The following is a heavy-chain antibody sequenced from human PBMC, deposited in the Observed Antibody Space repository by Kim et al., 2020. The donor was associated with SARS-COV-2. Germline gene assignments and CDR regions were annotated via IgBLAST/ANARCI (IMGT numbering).Heavy chain of an antibody. D-gene: IGHD5-12*01. Sequence: SDTLSLTCAVYGGSFSGYYWSWIRQPPGKGLEWIGEINHSGSTNYNPSLKSRVTISVDTSKNQFSLKLSSVTAADTAVYYCARGGWMRQLRYWGQGTLVTVSS. CDR1: GGSFSGYY. CDR2: INHSGST. J-gene: IGHJ4*02. V-gene: IGHV4-34*01. CDR3: ARGGWMRQLRY.